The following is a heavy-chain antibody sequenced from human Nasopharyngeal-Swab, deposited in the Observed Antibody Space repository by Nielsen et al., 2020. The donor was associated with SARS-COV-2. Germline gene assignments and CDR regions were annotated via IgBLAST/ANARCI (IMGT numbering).Heavy chain of an antibody. D-gene: IGHD4-11*01. CDR3: TTDSTITISYHYYGMDV. J-gene: IGHJ6*02. V-gene: IGHV3-15*01. Sequence: VRQAPGKGLEWVGRIKSKTDGGTTDYAAPVKGRFTISRDDSKNTLYLQMNSLKTEDTAVYYCTTDSTITISYHYYGMDVWGQGTTVTVSS. CDR2: IKSKTDGGTT.